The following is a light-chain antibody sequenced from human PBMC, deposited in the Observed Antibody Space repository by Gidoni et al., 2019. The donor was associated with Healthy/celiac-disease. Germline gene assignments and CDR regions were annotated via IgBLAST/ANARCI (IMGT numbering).Light chain of an antibody. J-gene: IGKJ3*01. CDR1: QSVSSN. CDR2: GAS. CDR3: QQYNNWPPFT. V-gene: IGKV3-15*01. Sequence: EIVMTQSPATLSVSPGERATLSCRASQSVSSNLAWYQQKPGQAPRLLIYGASTRATGIPARFSGSGSGTEFTLTISSLQSEDFAVYYCQQYNNWPPFTFGPXTKVISN.